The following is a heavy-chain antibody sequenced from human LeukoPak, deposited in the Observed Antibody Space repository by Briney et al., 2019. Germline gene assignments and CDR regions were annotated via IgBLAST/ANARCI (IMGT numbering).Heavy chain of an antibody. Sequence: SETLSLTCTVSGGSISNHYWSWIRQAPGKGLGWIGYIYYSGSTNYNPSVKSRVTISVDTSKNQFSLRLTSVTAADTAVYYCAKHLTNAYYDMIWFDPWGQGTLVTVSS. CDR3: AKHLTNAYYDMIWFDP. D-gene: IGHD3-22*01. CDR1: GGSISNHY. CDR2: IYYSGST. J-gene: IGHJ5*02. V-gene: IGHV4-59*11.